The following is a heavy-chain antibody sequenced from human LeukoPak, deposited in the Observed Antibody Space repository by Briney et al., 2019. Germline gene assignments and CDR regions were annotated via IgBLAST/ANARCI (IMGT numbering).Heavy chain of an antibody. CDR3: ARGRFLCSSTSCYDWFDP. D-gene: IGHD2-2*01. J-gene: IGHJ5*02. CDR2: IYYSGST. Sequence: SQTLSLTCAVSGGSISSGGYSWSWIRQPPGKGLEWIGYIYYSGSTYYNPSLKSRVTISVDTSKNQFSLKLSSVTAADTAVYYCARGRFLCSSTSCYDWFDPWGQGTLVTVSS. V-gene: IGHV4-30-2*05. CDR1: GGSISSGGYS.